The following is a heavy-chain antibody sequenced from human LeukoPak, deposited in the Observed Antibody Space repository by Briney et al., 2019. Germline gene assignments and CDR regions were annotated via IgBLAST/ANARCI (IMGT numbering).Heavy chain of an antibody. CDR2: IYYSGST. Sequence: SETLSLTCTVSGGSISSHYWSWIRQPPGKGLEWIGYIYYSGSTNYNPPLKSRVTISVDTSKNQFSLKLSSVTAADTAVYYCARSRPPDYWGQGTLVTVSS. J-gene: IGHJ4*02. CDR1: GGSISSHY. CDR3: ARSRPPDY. V-gene: IGHV4-59*11. D-gene: IGHD6-6*01.